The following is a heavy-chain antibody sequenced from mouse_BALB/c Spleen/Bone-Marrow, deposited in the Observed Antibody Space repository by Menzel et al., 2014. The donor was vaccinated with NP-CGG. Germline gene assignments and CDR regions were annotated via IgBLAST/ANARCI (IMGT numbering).Heavy chain of an antibody. J-gene: IGHJ3*01. V-gene: IGHV1-69*01. CDR1: GHTFTDYW. D-gene: IGHD2-14*01. CDR2: IDTSDSYT. Sequence: VQLPQSGAELVMPGASVKMSCKASGHTFTDYWMHWVKQRPGQGLEWIGAIDTSDSYTSYNQKFKGKATLTVDESSSTAYMQLSSLTSEDAAVYYCARTDYRFDPLPYWGQGTLVTVSA. CDR3: ARTDYRFDPLPY.